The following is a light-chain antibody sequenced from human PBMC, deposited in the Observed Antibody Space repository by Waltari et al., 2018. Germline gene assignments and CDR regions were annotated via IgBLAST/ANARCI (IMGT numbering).Light chain of an antibody. V-gene: IGLV3-1*01. Sequence: SYELTQPLSMSVSPGQTATITCSGHKLNAKFVCWSQKKPGQSPLLVIYRGIERPSGITERLSGFNSGDTATLTINGAQAVDEADYFCQVWDRNFVVFGGGTRLTVL. CDR3: QVWDRNFVV. CDR1: KLNAKF. J-gene: IGLJ2*01. CDR2: RGI.